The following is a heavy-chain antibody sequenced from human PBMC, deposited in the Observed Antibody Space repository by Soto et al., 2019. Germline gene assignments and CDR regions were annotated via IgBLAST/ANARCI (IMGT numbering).Heavy chain of an antibody. Sequence: GGSLRLSCAASGFTFSNYGMHWVRQAPGKGLEWVAVIWYDGNNKYYADSVKGRFTISRDNSNNTLYVQMTSLRAEDTAVYYCARGLHTLFDYCGQATLGTVSS. CDR3: ARGLHTLFDY. CDR2: IWYDGNNK. CDR1: GFTFSNYG. D-gene: IGHD2-2*02. J-gene: IGHJ4*02. V-gene: IGHV3-33*01.